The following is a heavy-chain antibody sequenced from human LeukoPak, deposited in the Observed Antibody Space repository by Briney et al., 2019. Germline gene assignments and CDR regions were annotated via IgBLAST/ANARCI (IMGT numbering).Heavy chain of an antibody. D-gene: IGHD2-21*02. V-gene: IGHV4-30-2*01. Sequence: SQTLSLTCAVSGGSISSSGYSWSWIRQPPGKGLEWTGYIHHTGSTYYNPSLKSRVTISVDRSKNQFSLKLSSVTAADTAMYFCARTPTYCGGDCYYFDPWGQGTLVTVSS. CDR1: GGSISSSGYS. CDR2: IHHTGST. CDR3: ARTPTYCGGDCYYFDP. J-gene: IGHJ5*02.